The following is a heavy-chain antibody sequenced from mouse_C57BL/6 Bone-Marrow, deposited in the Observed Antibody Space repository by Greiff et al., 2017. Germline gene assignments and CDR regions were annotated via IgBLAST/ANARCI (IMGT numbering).Heavy chain of an antibody. V-gene: IGHV1-59*01. CDR3: ARKDYGSPGWFAY. J-gene: IGHJ3*01. Sequence: QVQLQQSGAELVRPGTSVKLSCKASGYTFTSYWMHWVKQRPGQGLEWIGVIDPSDSYTNYNQKFKGKATLTVDTSSSTAYMQRSSLTSEDSAVYYCARKDYGSPGWFAYWGQGTLVTVSA. CDR1: GYTFTSYW. CDR2: IDPSDSYT. D-gene: IGHD1-1*01.